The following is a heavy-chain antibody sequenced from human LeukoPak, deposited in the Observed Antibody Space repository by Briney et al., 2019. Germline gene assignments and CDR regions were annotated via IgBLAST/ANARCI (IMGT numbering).Heavy chain of an antibody. D-gene: IGHD1-26*01. Sequence: GGSLRLSCAASGFTFSSYGMHWVRQAPGKGLEWVAVIWYDGSNKYYADSVKGRFTISRDNSKKTLYLQMSSLRAEDTAVYYCAKDRGSLGTYFDYWGQGTLVTVSS. CDR2: IWYDGSNK. J-gene: IGHJ4*02. V-gene: IGHV3-33*06. CDR3: AKDRGSLGTYFDY. CDR1: GFTFSSYG.